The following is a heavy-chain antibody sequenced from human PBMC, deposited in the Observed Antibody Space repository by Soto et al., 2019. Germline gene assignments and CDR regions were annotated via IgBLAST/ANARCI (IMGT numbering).Heavy chain of an antibody. J-gene: IGHJ4*02. CDR2: IYYTGNT. D-gene: IGHD3-10*01. V-gene: IGHV4-59*13. CDR1: GGSISGYY. CDR3: ARSGSGSYHHNFDF. Sequence: SETLSLTCTVSGGSISGYYWSWIRQPPGKQLEWIGYIYYTGNTNYNPSLRSRVSISVDTSKNQFSLKLSSVTAADTAVYYCARSGSGSYHHNFDFWGQGTLVTVSS.